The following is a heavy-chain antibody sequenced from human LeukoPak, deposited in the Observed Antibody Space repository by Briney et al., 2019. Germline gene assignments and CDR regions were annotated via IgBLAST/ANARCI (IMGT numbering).Heavy chain of an antibody. CDR1: GGSISSSSYY. Sequence: PSETLSLTCTVSGGSISSSSYYWGWIRQPPGTGLEWIGSIYYSGSTYYNPSLKSRVTISVDTSKNQFSLKLSSVTAADTAVYYCARVGYDSTGWFDPWGQGTLVTVSS. J-gene: IGHJ5*02. V-gene: IGHV4-39*07. CDR2: IYYSGST. D-gene: IGHD3-22*01. CDR3: ARVGYDSTGWFDP.